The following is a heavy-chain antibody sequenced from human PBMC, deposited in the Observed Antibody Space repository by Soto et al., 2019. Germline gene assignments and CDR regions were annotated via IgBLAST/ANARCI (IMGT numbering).Heavy chain of an antibody. J-gene: IGHJ4*02. CDR1: GGSISRGDYY. CDR3: AREVPGTVTLGGGLDY. CDR2: VYDSGST. D-gene: IGHD4-17*01. Sequence: QVQLQESGPGLVKPSQTLSLTCTVSGGSISRGDYYWSWIRQPPGKGLEWIGSVYDSGSTYYNPCLKSRVTLSVDTSKNKFALKLSSVTAADTAVYYCAREVPGTVTLGGGLDYWGQGTLVTVSS. V-gene: IGHV4-30-4*01.